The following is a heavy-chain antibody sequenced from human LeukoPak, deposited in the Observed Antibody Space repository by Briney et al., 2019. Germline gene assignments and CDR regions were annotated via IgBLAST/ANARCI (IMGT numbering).Heavy chain of an antibody. CDR1: GFTFSSYA. CDR2: IKSRTDGGTT. Sequence: PGGSLRLSCAASGFTFSSYAMTWVRQAPGKGLEWVGRIKSRTDGGTTDYAAPVKGRFTISRDDSKNTLYLQMNSLKTEDTAVYYCTTGPPYYYYYMDVWGKGTTVTISS. CDR3: TTGPPYYYYYMDV. V-gene: IGHV3-15*01. J-gene: IGHJ6*03.